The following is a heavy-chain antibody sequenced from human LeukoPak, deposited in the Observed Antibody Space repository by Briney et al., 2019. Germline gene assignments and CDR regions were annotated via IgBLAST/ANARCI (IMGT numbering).Heavy chain of an antibody. Sequence: GGSLRLSCAASGFTFSDYYMTWIRQAPGKGLEWVSYISTVGSTMYYADSVKGRFTISRDNSKNTLYLQMNSLRAEDTAVYYCAKAITFGGVITQDYWGQGTLVTVSS. CDR2: ISTVGSTM. J-gene: IGHJ4*02. D-gene: IGHD3-16*02. V-gene: IGHV3-11*01. CDR1: GFTFSDYY. CDR3: AKAITFGGVITQDY.